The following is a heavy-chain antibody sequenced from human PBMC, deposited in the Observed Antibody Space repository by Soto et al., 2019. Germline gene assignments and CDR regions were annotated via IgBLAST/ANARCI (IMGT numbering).Heavy chain of an antibody. V-gene: IGHV3-21*01. Sequence: GGSLTLSCAASGFTFSSYSMNWVRQAPGKGLEWVSSISSSSSYIYYADSVKGRFTISRDNAKNSLYLQMNSLRAEDTAVYYCARAASYGDYIDYWGQGTLVTVSS. CDR2: ISSSSSYI. CDR3: ARAASYGDYIDY. D-gene: IGHD4-17*01. CDR1: GFTFSSYS. J-gene: IGHJ4*02.